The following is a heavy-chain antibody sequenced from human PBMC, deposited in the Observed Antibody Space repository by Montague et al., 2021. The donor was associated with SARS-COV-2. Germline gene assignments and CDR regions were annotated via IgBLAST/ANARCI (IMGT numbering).Heavy chain of an antibody. Sequence: TLSLTCTVSGGSISSYHHYWGCIRQHPGKDLVWIGYIDKSGTTQYNPSLKSRVSLSVYTSKNQFSLNLGSATAADTALYYCARDLGAIDAWGQGTTVTVSS. V-gene: IGHV4-31*03. J-gene: IGHJ6*02. CDR3: ARDLGAIDA. CDR2: IDKSGTT. D-gene: IGHD3-10*01. CDR1: GGSISSYHHY.